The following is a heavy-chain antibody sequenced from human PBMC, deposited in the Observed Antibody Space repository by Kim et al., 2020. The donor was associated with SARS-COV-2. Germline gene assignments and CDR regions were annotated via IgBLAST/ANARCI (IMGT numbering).Heavy chain of an antibody. V-gene: IGHV3-48*03. CDR2: ISSSGSTI. Sequence: GGSLRLSCAASGFTFSSYEMNWVRQAPGKGLEWVSYISSSGSTIYYADSVKGRFTISRDNAKNSLYLQMNSLRAEDTAVYYCARVSLPVPAANDYYYYYYMDVWGKGTTVTVSS. D-gene: IGHD2-2*01. CDR1: GFTFSSYE. CDR3: ARVSLPVPAANDYYYYYYMDV. J-gene: IGHJ6*03.